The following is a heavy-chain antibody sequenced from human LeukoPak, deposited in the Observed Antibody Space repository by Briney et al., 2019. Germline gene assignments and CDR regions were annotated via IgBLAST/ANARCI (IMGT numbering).Heavy chain of an antibody. V-gene: IGHV1-2*02. D-gene: IGHD6-13*01. CDR3: ARDATIAADQFDY. Sequence: ASVKVSCKASGYTFTGYYMHWVRQAPGQGLEWMGWINPNSGGTNYAQKFQGRVTMTRDTSTSTAYMELSRLRSDDTAVYYCARDATIAADQFDYWGQGTLVTVSS. CDR2: INPNSGGT. J-gene: IGHJ4*02. CDR1: GYTFTGYY.